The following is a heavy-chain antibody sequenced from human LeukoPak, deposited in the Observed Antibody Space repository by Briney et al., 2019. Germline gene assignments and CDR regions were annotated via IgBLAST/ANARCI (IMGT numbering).Heavy chain of an antibody. CDR3: ARVDSGSACAS. CDR2: IYSGGST. J-gene: IGHJ1*01. V-gene: IGHV3-53*01. CDR1: GFTVSSNY. D-gene: IGHD6-19*01. Sequence: PGGSLRLSCAASGFTVSSNYMSWVRQAPGKGLEWVSVIYSGGSTYYADSVKGRFTISRDNAKNSLYLQMNSLRAEDTAVYYCARVDSGSACASWGQGILVTVSS.